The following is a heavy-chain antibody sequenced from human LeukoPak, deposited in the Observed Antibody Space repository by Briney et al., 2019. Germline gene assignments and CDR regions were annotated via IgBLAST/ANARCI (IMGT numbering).Heavy chain of an antibody. D-gene: IGHD3-3*01. Sequence: RSMRPSCAAAGFTFSSNWMSWVRQAPGEGLEWVANIKQDGSEKYYVGSVKGRFTISRGNAKKSLYLQMNSLRAEDTAVYYCARDVDDFWSGHSSNWFDPWGQGTLVTASS. CDR1: GFTFSSNW. J-gene: IGHJ5*02. CDR3: ARDVDDFWSGHSSNWFDP. V-gene: IGHV3-7*05. CDR2: IKQDGSEK.